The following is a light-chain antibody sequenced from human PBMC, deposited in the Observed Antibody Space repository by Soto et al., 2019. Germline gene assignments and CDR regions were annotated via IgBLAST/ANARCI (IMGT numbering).Light chain of an antibody. CDR1: QSVSTW. J-gene: IGKJ1*01. CDR3: QEDNSYSPT. Sequence: DIQMTQSPSSLSASVGDTVTITCRASQSVSTWLAWYQQKPGKAPKLLIYDASSLESGVPSMFSGSGSGTELTRTISSLQAEDSATYYCQEDNSYSPTFGQGTKVEI. CDR2: DAS. V-gene: IGKV1-5*01.